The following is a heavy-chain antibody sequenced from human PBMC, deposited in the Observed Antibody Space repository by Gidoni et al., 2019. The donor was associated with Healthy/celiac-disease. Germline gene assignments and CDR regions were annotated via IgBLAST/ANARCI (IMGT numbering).Heavy chain of an antibody. CDR2: INHSGST. V-gene: IGHV4-34*01. CDR3: ARDELHYDILTGYYRSPLDY. CDR1: GGSFSGYY. D-gene: IGHD3-9*01. Sequence: QVQLQQWGAGLLHPSETLSLTCAVYGGSFSGYYWSWIRQPPGKGLEWIGEINHSGSTNYNPSLKSRVTISVDTSKNQFSLKLSSVTAADTAVYYCARDELHYDILTGYYRSPLDYWGQGTLVTVSS. J-gene: IGHJ4*02.